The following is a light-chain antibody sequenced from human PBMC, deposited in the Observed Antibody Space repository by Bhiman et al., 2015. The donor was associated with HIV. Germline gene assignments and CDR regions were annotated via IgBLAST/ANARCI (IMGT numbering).Light chain of an antibody. CDR2: ENN. J-gene: IGLJ2*01. CDR3: ATWDSSLSAEV. CDR1: SSNIGSKY. Sequence: QSVLTQPPSVSAAPGQRVTISCSGSSSNIGSKYVCWYQQLPGTAPKLLIYENNKRPSGIPDRFSASKSGTSATLGITGLQTGDEADYYCATWDSSLSAEVFGGGTKLTVL. V-gene: IGLV1-51*02.